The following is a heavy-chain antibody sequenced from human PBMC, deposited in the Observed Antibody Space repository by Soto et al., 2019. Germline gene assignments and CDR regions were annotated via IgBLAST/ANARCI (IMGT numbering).Heavy chain of an antibody. D-gene: IGHD2-21*01. CDR2: IYWDDNK. V-gene: IGHV2-5*02. CDR1: GFSLSTSGLG. Sequence: QITLEESGPTLVKPTQTLTLTCTFSGFSLSTSGLGVGWIRQPPGKALEWLSLIYWDDNKESSPSLKSRLTITKDTSKNQVVLTMTNMDPVDTGTYFCAHITFRGYFASWGQGILVAVSS. CDR3: AHITFRGYFAS. J-gene: IGHJ4*02.